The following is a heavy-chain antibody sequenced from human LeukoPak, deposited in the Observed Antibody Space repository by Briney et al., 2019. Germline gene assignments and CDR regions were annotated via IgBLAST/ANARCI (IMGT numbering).Heavy chain of an antibody. CDR1: GFTFSSYE. D-gene: IGHD1-26*01. CDR3: TRDSGSYHRGDY. Sequence: GGSLRLSCAPSGFTFSSYEMNWVRQAPGKGLEWVGFIRSKAYGGTTEYAASVKGRFTISRDDSKSIAYLRMNSLKTEDTAVYYCTRDSGSYHRGDYWGQGTLVTVSS. V-gene: IGHV3-49*04. CDR2: IRSKAYGGTT. J-gene: IGHJ4*02.